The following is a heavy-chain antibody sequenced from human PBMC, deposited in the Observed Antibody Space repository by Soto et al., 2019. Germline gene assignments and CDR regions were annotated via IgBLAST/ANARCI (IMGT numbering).Heavy chain of an antibody. CDR3: ARLYGSRGPFDY. CDR1: GGSISSGGYS. D-gene: IGHD6-13*01. Sequence: TSETLSLTCAVSGGSISSGGYSWSWIRQPPGKGLEWIGYIYHSGSTYYNPSLKSRVTISVDTSKNQFSLKLSSVTAADTAVYYCARLYGSRGPFDYWGQGTLVTVSS. V-gene: IGHV4-30-2*01. CDR2: IYHSGST. J-gene: IGHJ4*02.